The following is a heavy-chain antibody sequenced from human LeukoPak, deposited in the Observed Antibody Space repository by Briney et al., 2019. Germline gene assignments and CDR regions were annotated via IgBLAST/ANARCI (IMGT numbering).Heavy chain of an antibody. CDR1: GFTFSSYG. CDR2: ISHDGSNK. CDR3: AKDRLRWAQLQYYFDY. Sequence: GRSLRLSCAASGFTFSSYGMHWVRQAPGKGLEWLAVISHDGSNKYYADSVKGRFTISRDNSKNTLYLQMNSLRAEDTAVYYCAKDRLRWAQLQYYFDYWGQGTLVTVSS. J-gene: IGHJ4*02. V-gene: IGHV3-30*18. D-gene: IGHD2-21*01.